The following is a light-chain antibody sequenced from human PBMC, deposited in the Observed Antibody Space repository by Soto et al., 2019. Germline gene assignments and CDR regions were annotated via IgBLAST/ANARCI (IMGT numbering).Light chain of an antibody. CDR3: QQYNSYSRT. J-gene: IGKJ2*01. CDR2: DAS. V-gene: IGKV1-5*01. Sequence: DIQMTQSPSTLSASVGDRVTITCRASQSISSWLAWYQQKPGKAPKLLIYDASSLASGVPSRFSGSGSGTDFTLTISSLQPDDFATYYCQQYNSYSRTFGQGTKLEIK. CDR1: QSISSW.